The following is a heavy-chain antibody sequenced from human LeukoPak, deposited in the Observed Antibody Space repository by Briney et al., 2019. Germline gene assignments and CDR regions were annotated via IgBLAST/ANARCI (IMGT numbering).Heavy chain of an antibody. V-gene: IGHV1-18*01. CDR3: ARGGQWELLFP. Sequence: ASVKDTCKASGYTFPSYGISWVRQATGQGLEWMGWISAYNGNTNNAQKLQGRVTMTTDTSPSTDYMALKSLRSDDAAVYYCARGGQWELLFPWSQGTLVTVSS. CDR1: GYTFPSYG. CDR2: ISAYNGNT. J-gene: IGHJ5*02. D-gene: IGHD1-26*01.